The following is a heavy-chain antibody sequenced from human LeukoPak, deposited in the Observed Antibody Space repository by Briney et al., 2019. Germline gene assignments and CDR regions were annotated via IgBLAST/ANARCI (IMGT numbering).Heavy chain of an antibody. CDR3: AKAVFSYDSSAFFFNP. CDR2: IYYSGST. Sequence: PSETLSLTCTVSGGSISSYYWSWIRQPPGKGLEWIGYIYYSGSTNYNPSVKSRITMSVDISKNHFSLKLSSVTAADTAVYYCAKAVFSYDSSAFFFNPWGQGTLVTVSS. CDR1: GGSISSYY. J-gene: IGHJ5*02. V-gene: IGHV4-59*01. D-gene: IGHD3-22*01.